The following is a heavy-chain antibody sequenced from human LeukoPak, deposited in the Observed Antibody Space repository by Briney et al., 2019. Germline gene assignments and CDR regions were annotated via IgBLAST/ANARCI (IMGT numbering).Heavy chain of an antibody. CDR3: ARRSRIGRFGELSGYFDY. CDR1: GGSFSGYY. D-gene: IGHD3-10*01. CDR2: INHSGST. J-gene: IGHJ4*02. V-gene: IGHV4-34*01. Sequence: KTSETLSLTCAVYGGSFSGYYWSWIRQPPGKGLEWIGEINHSGSTNYNPSLKSRVAISGDTPNNQFSLKLSFVTAADTAVYYCARRSRIGRFGELSGYFDYWGQGTLVTVSS.